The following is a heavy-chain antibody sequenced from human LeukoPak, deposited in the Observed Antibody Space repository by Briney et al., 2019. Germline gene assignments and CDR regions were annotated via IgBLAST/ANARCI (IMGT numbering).Heavy chain of an antibody. CDR1: GFTFSSYW. J-gene: IGHJ4*02. CDR2: IKQDGSEK. V-gene: IGHV3-7*04. D-gene: IGHD3-22*01. CDR3: ARGTSLYDSSGYYYGDY. Sequence: GGSLRLSCAASGFTFSSYWMSWVRQAPGKVLEWVANIKQDGSEKYYVDSVKGRFTISRDNAKNSLYLQMNSLRAEDTAVYYCARGTSLYDSSGYYYGDYWGQGTLVTVSS.